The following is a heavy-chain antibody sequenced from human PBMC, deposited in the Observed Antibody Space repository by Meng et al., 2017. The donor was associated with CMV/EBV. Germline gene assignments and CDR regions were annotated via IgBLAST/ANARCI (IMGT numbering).Heavy chain of an antibody. D-gene: IGHD3-16*02. J-gene: IGHJ4*02. CDR3: ARDQRDYVWGIYPWD. CDR1: GFTFSSYS. CDR2: ISYDGNNK. V-gene: IGHV3-30*04. Sequence: GGSLRLSCAASGFTFSSYSMHWVRQAPGKGPEWVTVISYDGNNKYYADSVKGRFTVSRDNSENTVYLQLNSLRVEDTAMYYCARDQRDYVWGIYPWDWGQGTLVTVSS.